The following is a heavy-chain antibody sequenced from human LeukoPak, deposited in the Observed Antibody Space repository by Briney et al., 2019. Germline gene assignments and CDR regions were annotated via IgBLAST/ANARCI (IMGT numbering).Heavy chain of an antibody. V-gene: IGHV3-7*04. CDR2: IRYDGSEK. CDR1: GFTFNNYW. D-gene: IGHD4-23*01. J-gene: IGHJ4*02. CDR3: ARARLFSPTGG. Sequence: GGSMRLSCEASGFTFNNYWMSWVRQAPGKGLEWVANIRYDGSEKYYVDSVKGRFTISRDNAKNSLYLQMNSLTAEDTAVYYCARARLFSPTGGWGQGTLVTVSS.